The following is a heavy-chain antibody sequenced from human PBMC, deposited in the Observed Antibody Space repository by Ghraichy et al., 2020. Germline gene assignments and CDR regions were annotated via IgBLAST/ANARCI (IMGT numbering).Heavy chain of an antibody. V-gene: IGHV3-15*01. CDR1: GFTFSNAW. Sequence: GGSLRLSCAASGFTFSNAWMSWVRQAPGKGLEWVGRIKSKTDGGTTDYAAPVKGRFTISRDDSKNTLYLQMNSLKTEDTAVYYCTTDPTYYYDSSGYPRYYFDYWGQGTLVTVSS. D-gene: IGHD3-22*01. CDR2: IKSKTDGGTT. J-gene: IGHJ4*02. CDR3: TTDPTYYYDSSGYPRYYFDY.